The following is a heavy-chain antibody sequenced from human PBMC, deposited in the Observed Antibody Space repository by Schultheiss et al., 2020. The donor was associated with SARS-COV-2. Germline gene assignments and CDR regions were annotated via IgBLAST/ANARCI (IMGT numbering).Heavy chain of an antibody. CDR3: ARHAHNDYGGNEDY. CDR2: INHSGST. V-gene: IGHV4-39*01. D-gene: IGHD4-23*01. Sequence: SETLSLTCTVSGGSISSSSYYWGWIRQPPGKGLEWIGEINHSGSTNYNPSLKSRVTISVDTSKNQFSLKLSSVTAADTAVYYCARHAHNDYGGNEDYWGQGTLVTV. J-gene: IGHJ4*02. CDR1: GGSISSSSYY.